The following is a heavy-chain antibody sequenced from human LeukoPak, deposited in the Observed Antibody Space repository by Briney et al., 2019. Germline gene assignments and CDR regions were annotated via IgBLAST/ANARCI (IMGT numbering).Heavy chain of an antibody. CDR1: GYSFTTYW. J-gene: IGHJ4*02. CDR2: IYPGDSET. V-gene: IGHV5-51*01. CDR3: ARRGIRDGYNYADY. Sequence: GESLKISCKGSGYSFTTYWVAWVRQMPGKGLEWMVIIYPGDSETRYSPSFQGQVTFSADKSISTAYVQWSSLKASDSATYYCARRGIRDGYNYADYWGQGTLVTVS. D-gene: IGHD5-24*01.